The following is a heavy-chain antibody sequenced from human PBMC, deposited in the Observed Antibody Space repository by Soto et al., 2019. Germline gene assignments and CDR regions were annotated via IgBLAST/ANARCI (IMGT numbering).Heavy chain of an antibody. CDR3: AKSSSSWGWFDP. CDR1: GLTPSIYA. V-gene: IGHV3-23*01. Sequence: RGSLRLSCATPGLTPSIYAMSSVGQAPGKGLEWVSAISGSGGSTCYADSVKGRFTISRDNSKNTLYLQMNSLRAENTAVYYCAKSSSSWGWFDPWGQGTLVTVSS. D-gene: IGHD6-13*01. CDR2: ISGSGGST. J-gene: IGHJ5*02.